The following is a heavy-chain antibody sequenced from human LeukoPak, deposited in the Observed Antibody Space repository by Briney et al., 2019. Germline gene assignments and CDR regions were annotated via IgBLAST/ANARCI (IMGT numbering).Heavy chain of an antibody. V-gene: IGHV1-8*01. J-gene: IGHJ5*02. Sequence: ASVKVSCKASGFTFTSHDFNWVRQATGQGLEWMGWMNPNSGNTGYAQKFQGRVTMTRDTSLSTAYMELSSLRSEDTAMYYCARDRGPSGNWFDPWGQGTLVTVSS. CDR3: ARDRGPSGNWFDP. CDR1: GFTFTSHD. CDR2: MNPNSGNT.